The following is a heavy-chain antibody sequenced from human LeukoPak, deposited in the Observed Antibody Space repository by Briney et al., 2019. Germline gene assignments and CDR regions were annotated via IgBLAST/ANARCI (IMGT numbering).Heavy chain of an antibody. Sequence: GGSLRLSCAASGSTFSSYGMHWVRQAPGKGLEWVAVISYDGSNKYYAVSVKGRFTISRDNSKNTLYLQMNSLRAEDTAVYYCAFGEFDYWGQGTLVTVSS. J-gene: IGHJ4*02. V-gene: IGHV3-30*03. CDR3: AFGEFDY. D-gene: IGHD3-10*01. CDR2: ISYDGSNK. CDR1: GSTFSSYG.